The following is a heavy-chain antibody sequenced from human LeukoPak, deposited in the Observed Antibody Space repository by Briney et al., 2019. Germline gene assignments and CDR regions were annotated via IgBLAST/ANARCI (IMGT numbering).Heavy chain of an antibody. V-gene: IGHV4-30-4*01. D-gene: IGHD2-21*01. CDR2: IYYSGST. CDR1: GGSISSGDYY. J-gene: IGHJ4*02. Sequence: SETLSLTCTVSGGSISSGDYYWSWIRQPPGKGLEWIGYIYYSGSTYYNPSLKSRVTISVDTSKNQFSLKLSSVTAADTAVYYCARDPIGLDYFDYWGQGTLVTVSS. CDR3: ARDPIGLDYFDY.